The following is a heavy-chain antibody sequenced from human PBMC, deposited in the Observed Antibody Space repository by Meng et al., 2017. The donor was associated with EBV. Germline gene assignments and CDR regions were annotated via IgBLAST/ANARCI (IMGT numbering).Heavy chain of an antibody. CDR3: AHRRDEYSSSWYGWFDP. CDR1: GFQLGTSGVG. J-gene: IGHJ5*02. Sequence: TMKRLVPPSSKPQRTPPLPCTFFGFQLGTSGVGVGWIRQPPGKALEWLALIYWDDDKRYSPSLKSRLTITKDTSKNQVVLTMTNMDPVDTATYYCAHRRDEYSSSWYGWFDPWGQGTLVTVSS. V-gene: IGHV2-5*02. D-gene: IGHD6-13*01. CDR2: IYWDDDK.